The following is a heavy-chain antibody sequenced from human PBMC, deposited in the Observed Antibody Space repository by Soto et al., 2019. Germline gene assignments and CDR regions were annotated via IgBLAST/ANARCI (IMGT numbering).Heavy chain of an antibody. J-gene: IGHJ4*02. V-gene: IGHV4-4*07. D-gene: IGHD1-26*01. Sequence: PSETLSLTCTVSGGSIYTYSWTWLRQPAGKGLEWIGHIYSSGSANYNPSLKSRVSMSVDTCKNQFSLKLNSVTAADTAVYDCATIVGANDYWGQGALVTVSS. CDR3: ATIVGANDY. CDR2: IYSSGSA. CDR1: GGSIYTYS.